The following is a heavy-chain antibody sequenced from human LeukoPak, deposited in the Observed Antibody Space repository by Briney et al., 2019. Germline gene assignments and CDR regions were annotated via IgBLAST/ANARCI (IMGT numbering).Heavy chain of an antibody. D-gene: IGHD3-22*01. CDR2: INPNSVGT. V-gene: IGHV1-2*02. Sequence: ASVKVSCKASGYTFTVYYMHWVRQAPGQGLEWMGWINPNSVGTNYAQKFQGRVTMTRDTSISTAYMELSRLRSDDTAVYYCERDPQYYYDSSGYPIYAFDIWGQGTMVTVSS. J-gene: IGHJ3*02. CDR3: ERDPQYYYDSSGYPIYAFDI. CDR1: GYTFTVYY.